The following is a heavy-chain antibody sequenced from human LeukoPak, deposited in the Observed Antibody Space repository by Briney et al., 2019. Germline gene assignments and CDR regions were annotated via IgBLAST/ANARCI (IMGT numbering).Heavy chain of an antibody. J-gene: IGHJ4*02. CDR3: AGRELLPHYFDY. D-gene: IGHD3-10*01. Sequence: GASVKVSCKASGYTFTSYGISWVRQAPGQGLEWMGWISAYNGNTKYAQKLQGRVTMTTDTSTSTAYMELRSLRSDDTAVYYCAGRELLPHYFDYWGQGTLVTVSS. V-gene: IGHV1-18*01. CDR2: ISAYNGNT. CDR1: GYTFTSYG.